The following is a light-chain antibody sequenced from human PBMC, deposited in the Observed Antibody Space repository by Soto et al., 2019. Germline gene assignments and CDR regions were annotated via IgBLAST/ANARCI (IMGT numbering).Light chain of an antibody. CDR2: DVS. Sequence: SALTQAASVSGSPGQSITISCTGTSSDIGGSDYVSWYQKHPGKAPKVIIYDVSDRPSGVSDRFSGSKSGNTASLTISGLQAEDEADYYCSSYVTSGTLVFGGGTKLTVL. CDR1: SSDIGGSDY. J-gene: IGLJ3*02. V-gene: IGLV2-14*03. CDR3: SSYVTSGTLV.